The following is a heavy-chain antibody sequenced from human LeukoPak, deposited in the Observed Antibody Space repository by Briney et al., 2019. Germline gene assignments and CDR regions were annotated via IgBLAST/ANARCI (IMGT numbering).Heavy chain of an antibody. D-gene: IGHD2-8*02. Sequence: EASVKVSCKASGYTFTGYFIHWVRQAPGQGLEWMGWINPNSGGTNYAQKFQGRVTMTRDTSISTAYMELSRLRSDDTAVYYCARDGTGTNYYYYMDVWGKGTTVTVSS. J-gene: IGHJ6*03. CDR2: INPNSGGT. CDR3: ARDGTGTNYYYYMDV. CDR1: GYTFTGYF. V-gene: IGHV1-2*02.